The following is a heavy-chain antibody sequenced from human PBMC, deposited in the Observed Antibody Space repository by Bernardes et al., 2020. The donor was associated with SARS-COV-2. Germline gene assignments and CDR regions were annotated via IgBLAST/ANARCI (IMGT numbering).Heavy chain of an antibody. CDR3: AKDFVVGDSLWYFDV. CDR2: VDGSAETI. Sequence: GGSLRLSCAGSGFSFSRYAMAWVRQAPGKGLETVAGVDGSAETIFYANSVRGRFTISKDSSNNIVYLQMDRLTAEDTGTYYCAKDFVVGDSLWYFDVWGRGTLVAVAS. J-gene: IGHJ2*01. D-gene: IGHD2-21*01. CDR1: GFSFSRYA. V-gene: IGHV3-23*01.